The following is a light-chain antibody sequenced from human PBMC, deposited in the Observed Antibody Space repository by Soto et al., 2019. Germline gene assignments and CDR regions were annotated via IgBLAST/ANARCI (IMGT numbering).Light chain of an antibody. CDR3: QQGNSFPFT. CDR2: GAS. Sequence: DIQITQSPSSVSASVGDRVTVTCRASQNIKTWLAWYRQKPGTAPNLLIYGASTLQSGVPSRFSGSGSGTEFTLTIDSLRPEDFGTYYCQQGNSFPFTFGPGTRVD. J-gene: IGKJ3*01. CDR1: QNIKTW. V-gene: IGKV1-12*01.